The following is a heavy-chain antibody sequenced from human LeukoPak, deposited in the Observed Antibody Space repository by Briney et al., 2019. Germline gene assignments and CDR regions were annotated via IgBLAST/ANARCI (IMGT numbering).Heavy chain of an antibody. CDR1: GGSFSGYY. V-gene: IGHV4-34*01. CDR3: AIAGYCSGGSCYYFDC. D-gene: IGHD2-15*01. Sequence: SGTLSLTCAVYGGSFSGYYWSWIRQPPGKGLEWIGEINHSGSTNYNPSLKSRVTISVDTSKNQFSLKLSSVTAADTAVYYCAIAGYCSGGSCYYFDCWGQGTLVTVSS. J-gene: IGHJ4*02. CDR2: INHSGST.